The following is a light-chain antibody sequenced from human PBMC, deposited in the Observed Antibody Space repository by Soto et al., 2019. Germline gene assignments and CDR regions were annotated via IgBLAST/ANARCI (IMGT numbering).Light chain of an antibody. J-gene: IGLJ3*02. CDR3: ASYTSSRVWV. CDR1: SSDVGSYNR. CDR2: EVT. V-gene: IGLV2-18*02. Sequence: QSVLTQPPSVSGSPGRSVTISCTGTSSDVGSYNRVSWYQQPPGTAPKLIIYEVTNRPSGVPVRFSGSKSANMASLTISGLQAEDEADYYCASYTSSRVWVFGGGTKLTVL.